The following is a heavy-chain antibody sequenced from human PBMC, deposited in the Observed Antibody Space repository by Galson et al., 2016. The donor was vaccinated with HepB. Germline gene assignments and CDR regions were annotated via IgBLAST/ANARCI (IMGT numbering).Heavy chain of an antibody. CDR3: ARANPLGYDSSPFYI. V-gene: IGHV1-69*13. J-gene: IGHJ3*02. CDR2: IIPIFDTT. CDR1: EGTFNTYA. D-gene: IGHD3-22*01. Sequence: SVKVSCKASEGTFNTYAISWVRQAPGQGLEWMGGIIPIFDTTNYAQKFQDRVTITADESAGTAYMELSSLRSEDTAVYYCARANPLGYDSSPFYIWGQGTLVTVPS.